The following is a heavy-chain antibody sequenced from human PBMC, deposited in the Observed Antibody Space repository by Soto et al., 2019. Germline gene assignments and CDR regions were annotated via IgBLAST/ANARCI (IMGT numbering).Heavy chain of an antibody. CDR1: GFSISTGYY. Sequence: SETLSLTCSVSGFSISTGYYWGWIRQPPGKGLEWIGTLYHSGDTWYNSSLKSRVTISVDTSKNQFSLKLNSVTAADTAVYYCARVPDYWGRGTLVTVSS. CDR3: ARVPDY. V-gene: IGHV4-38-2*02. CDR2: LYHSGDT. J-gene: IGHJ4*02.